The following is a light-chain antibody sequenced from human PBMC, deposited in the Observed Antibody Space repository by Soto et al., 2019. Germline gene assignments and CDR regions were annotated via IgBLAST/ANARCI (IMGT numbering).Light chain of an antibody. CDR1: PDIDNN. CDR2: DAS. J-gene: IGKJ1*01. CDR3: QQDDKWPGT. V-gene: IGKV3-15*01. Sequence: DIVMTQSPATLSVSPGERATLSCRASPDIDNNLAWYQQKPGQSPTLLIYDASTRATGLPARFSGSASGAEFTLTISSLQSEDIAVYYCQQDDKWPGTFGRGTLV.